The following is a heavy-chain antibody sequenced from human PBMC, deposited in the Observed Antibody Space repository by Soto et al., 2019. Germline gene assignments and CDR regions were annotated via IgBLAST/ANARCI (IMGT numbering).Heavy chain of an antibody. CDR1: GFTFSSYA. J-gene: IGHJ6*02. CDR3: AKDGAYWQLEKDYYYYYGMDV. V-gene: IGHV3-23*01. CDR2: ISGSGGST. D-gene: IGHD6-13*01. Sequence: GGSLRLSCAASGFTFSSYAMSWVRQAPGKGLEWVSAISGSGGSTYYADSVKGRFTISRDNSKNTLYLQMNSLRAEDTAVYYCAKDGAYWQLEKDYYYYYGMDVWGQGTTVTVSS.